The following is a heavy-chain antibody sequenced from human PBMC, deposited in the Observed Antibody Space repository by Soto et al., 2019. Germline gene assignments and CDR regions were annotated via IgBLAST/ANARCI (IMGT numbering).Heavy chain of an antibody. D-gene: IGHD3-10*01. CDR3: AKGSSYYYGSGSYFDY. CDR1: GFTFSSYA. CDR2: ISGSGGNT. J-gene: IGHJ4*02. V-gene: IGHV3-23*01. Sequence: EVQLLESGGGLVQPGGSLRLSCAASGFTFSSYAMSWVRQAPGKGLEWVSVISGSGGNTYHADSVKGRFTISRDNSKNTLYLQMNSLRAEDTAVYYCAKGSSYYYGSGSYFDYWGQGTLVTVSS.